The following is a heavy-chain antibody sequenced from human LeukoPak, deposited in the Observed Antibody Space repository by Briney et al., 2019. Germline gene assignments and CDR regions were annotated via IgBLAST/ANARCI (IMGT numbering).Heavy chain of an antibody. J-gene: IGHJ4*02. V-gene: IGHV1-2*02. CDR3: ARDIPAFDTMVRGVIVY. D-gene: IGHD3-10*01. CDR2: INPNSGGT. Sequence: ASVKVSCKASGYTFTGYYMHWVRQAPGQGLVWMGWINPNSGGTNYAQKFQGRVTMTRDTSISTAYMELSRLRSDDTAVYYCARDIPAFDTMVRGVIVYWGQGTLVTVSS. CDR1: GYTFTGYY.